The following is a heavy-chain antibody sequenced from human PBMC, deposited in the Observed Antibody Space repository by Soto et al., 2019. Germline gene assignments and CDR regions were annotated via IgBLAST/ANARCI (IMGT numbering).Heavy chain of an antibody. V-gene: IGHV3-11*05. CDR3: ARDFSDWLQLAPRAFDT. D-gene: IGHD5-12*01. CDR1: GFTFGDYY. CDR2: ISSSSSYT. Sequence: GGSLRLSCAASGFTFGDYYMSWVRQAPGKGLEWVSYISSSSSYTNYADSVKGRFTISRDNAKNSLYLQMNSLRAEDTAVYYCARDFSDWLQLAPRAFDTWGQGTMVTVSS. J-gene: IGHJ3*02.